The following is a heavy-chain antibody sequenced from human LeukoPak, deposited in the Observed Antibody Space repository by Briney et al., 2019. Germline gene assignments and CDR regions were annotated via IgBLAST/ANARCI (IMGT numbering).Heavy chain of an antibody. CDR2: IYYSGST. CDR3: ASNDFWGGFDY. D-gene: IGHD3-3*01. J-gene: IGHJ4*02. CDR1: GGSISSGDYY. Sequence: PSETLSLTCTVSGGSISSGDYYWSWIRQPPGKGLEWIGYIYYSGSTYYNPSLKSRVTISVDTSKNQFSLKLSSVTAADTAVYYCASNDFWGGFDYWGQGTLVTVSS. V-gene: IGHV4-30-4*01.